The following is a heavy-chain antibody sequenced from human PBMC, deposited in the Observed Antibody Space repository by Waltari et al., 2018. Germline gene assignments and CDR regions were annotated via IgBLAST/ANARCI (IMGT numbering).Heavy chain of an antibody. CDR3: ARDFHYSNYDYFDY. D-gene: IGHD4-4*01. J-gene: IGHJ4*02. CDR2: IYYSGST. V-gene: IGHV4-59*01. Sequence: QVQLQESGPGLVKPSETLSLTCTVSGGSISSYYWSWIRQPPGKGLEWIGYIYYSGSTNYNPSLKSRVTISVDTSKNQFSLKLSSVTAADTAMYYCARDFHYSNYDYFDYWGQGTLVTVSS. CDR1: GGSISSYY.